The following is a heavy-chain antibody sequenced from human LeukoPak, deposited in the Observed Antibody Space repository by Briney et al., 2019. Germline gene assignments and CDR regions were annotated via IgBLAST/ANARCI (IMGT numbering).Heavy chain of an antibody. CDR2: ISAYNGNT. D-gene: IGHD2-15*01. CDR3: ARDLFVVVVAATVGWFDP. V-gene: IGHV1-18*01. J-gene: IGHJ5*02. CDR1: GYTFTSYG. Sequence: GASVKVSCKASGYTFTSYGISWVRQAPGQGLEWIGWISAYNGNTNYAQKLQGRVTMTTDTSTSTAYMELRSLRSDDTAVYYCARDLFVVVVAATVGWFDPWGQGTLVTVSS.